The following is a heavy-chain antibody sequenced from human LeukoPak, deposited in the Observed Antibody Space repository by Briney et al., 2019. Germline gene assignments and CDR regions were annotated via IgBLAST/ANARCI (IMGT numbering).Heavy chain of an antibody. V-gene: IGHV3-21*01. CDR3: AREEGDIVATMRVDY. J-gene: IGHJ4*02. Sequence: KTGGSLRLSCAASGFTFSSYSMNWVRQAPGKGLEWVSSISSSSSYIYYADSVKGRFTISRDNAKNSLYLQMNSLRAEDTAVYYCAREEGDIVATMRVDYWGQGTLVTVSS. CDR2: ISSSSSYI. CDR1: GFTFSSYS. D-gene: IGHD5-12*01.